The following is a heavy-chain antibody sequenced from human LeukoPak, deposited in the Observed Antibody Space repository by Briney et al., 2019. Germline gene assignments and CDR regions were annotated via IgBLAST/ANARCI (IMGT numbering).Heavy chain of an antibody. CDR1: GFAFSSHA. J-gene: IGHJ3*01. CDR3: ARDIELST. V-gene: IGHV3-23*01. Sequence: GGSLRLSCAASGFAFSSHAMCWVRQAPGKGLEWVSSIDISGGSTYYADSAEGRFTISRDNSKNTLSLQMNSLRVEDTAIYYCARDIELSTWGLGTLVTVSS. CDR2: IDISGGST. D-gene: IGHD5-12*01.